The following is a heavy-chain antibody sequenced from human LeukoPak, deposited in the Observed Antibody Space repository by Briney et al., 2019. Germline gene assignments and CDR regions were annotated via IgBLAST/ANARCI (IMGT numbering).Heavy chain of an antibody. D-gene: IGHD3-22*01. CDR1: AYSISSGYY. J-gene: IGHJ6*03. CDR3: AGSSFTSGYYYHMDV. Sequence: KPSETLSLTCAVSAYSISSGYYWGWIRQPPGRGLEWIGSIYHSGTTYYNPSLKTRVTISLDTSKNQFSLKLSSVTDADTAVYYCAGSSFTSGYYYHMDVWGKGTTVTVSS. V-gene: IGHV4-38-2*01. CDR2: IYHSGTT.